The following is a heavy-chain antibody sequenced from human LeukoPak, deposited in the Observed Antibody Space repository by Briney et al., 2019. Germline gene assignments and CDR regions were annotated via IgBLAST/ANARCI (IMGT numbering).Heavy chain of an antibody. CDR2: ISAYNGNT. CDR3: ARSIVVVPAAEYYFDY. J-gene: IGHJ4*02. CDR1: GYTFTSYG. D-gene: IGHD2-2*01. V-gene: IGHV1-18*01. Sequence: ASVKVSCKASGYTFTSYGISWVRQAPGQGLEWMGWISAYNGNTNYAQKLQGRVTMTTDTSTSTAYMELSSLRSEDTAVYYCARSIVVVPAAEYYFDYWGQGTLVTVSS.